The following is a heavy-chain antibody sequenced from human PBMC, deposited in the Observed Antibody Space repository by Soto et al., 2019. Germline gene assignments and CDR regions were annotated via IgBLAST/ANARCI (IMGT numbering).Heavy chain of an antibody. Sequence: EVQLVESGGGLVQPGGSLRLSCAASGFTFSTYWMHWIRQVPGKGLEWVSRINSDASHTYYADSVKGRFTISGDNAKNNLALEMNSLGAEDPAWDFCVRGGHFNYTSRYGDWFDPLGQGTLVTVSS. CDR2: INSDASHT. D-gene: IGHD6-25*01. CDR1: GFTFSTYW. CDR3: VRGGHFNYTSRYGDWFDP. J-gene: IGHJ5*02. V-gene: IGHV3-74*01.